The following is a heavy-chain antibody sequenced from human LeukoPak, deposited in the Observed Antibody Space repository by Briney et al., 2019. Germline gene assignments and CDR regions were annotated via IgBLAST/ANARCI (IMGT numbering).Heavy chain of an antibody. CDR1: GGSISSGGYY. CDR2: IYYSGST. Sequence: SQTLSLTCTVSGGSISSGGYYWSWIRQHPGKGLEWIGYIYYSGSTYYNPSLKSRVTISVDTSKNQFSLKLSSVTAADTAVYYCARATMATMWVDAFDIWGQGTMVTVSS. J-gene: IGHJ3*02. V-gene: IGHV4-31*03. D-gene: IGHD5-24*01. CDR3: ARATMATMWVDAFDI.